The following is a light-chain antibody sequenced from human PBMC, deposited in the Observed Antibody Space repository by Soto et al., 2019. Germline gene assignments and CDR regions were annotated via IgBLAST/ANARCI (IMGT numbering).Light chain of an antibody. CDR1: QSISTW. CDR3: QQYNSYPLT. Sequence: DIPMTQSPSTLSASVGDRVTITCRASQSISTWLAWYQQKPGKAPKLLIYDVSSLESGVPSRFSGSGSGTEFTLTISSLQPDDFATYYCQQYNSYPLTFGGGTKVEIK. CDR2: DVS. V-gene: IGKV1-5*01. J-gene: IGKJ4*01.